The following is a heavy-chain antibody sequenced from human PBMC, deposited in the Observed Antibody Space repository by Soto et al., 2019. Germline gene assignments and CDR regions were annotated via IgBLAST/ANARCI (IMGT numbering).Heavy chain of an antibody. V-gene: IGHV1-18*01. D-gene: IGHD6-25*01. Sequence: QVQLVQSGAEVTKPGASVRVSCKASGYTFISYGIYWVRQAPGQGLEWMGWIGAYSGDTNYAQKFHDRVTMTTDTSTSTAYMELRSLRSDDTATYYCARDPSGGDYWGQGTLVTVSS. J-gene: IGHJ4*02. CDR3: ARDPSGGDY. CDR2: IGAYSGDT. CDR1: GYTFISYG.